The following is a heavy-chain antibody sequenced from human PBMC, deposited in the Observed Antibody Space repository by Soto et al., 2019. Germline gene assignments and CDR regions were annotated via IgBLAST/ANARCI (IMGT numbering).Heavy chain of an antibody. CDR1: GYTFTSYG. Sequence: ASVKVSCKASGYTFTSYGISWVRQAPGQGLEWMGWISAYNGNTNYAQKLQGRVTMTTDTSTSTAYMELRSLRSDDTAMYYCARDVPRGYYYDSSGYWQDAFDIWGQGTMVTVSS. CDR3: ARDVPRGYYYDSSGYWQDAFDI. V-gene: IGHV1-18*04. D-gene: IGHD3-22*01. J-gene: IGHJ3*02. CDR2: ISAYNGNT.